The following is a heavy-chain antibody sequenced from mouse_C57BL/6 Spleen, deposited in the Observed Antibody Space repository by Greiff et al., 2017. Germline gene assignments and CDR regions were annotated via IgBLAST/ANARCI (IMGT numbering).Heavy chain of an antibody. CDR3: ASGITTGLFDY. V-gene: IGHV5-4*01. J-gene: IGHJ2*01. D-gene: IGHD1-1*01. CDR1: GFTFSSYA. Sequence: EVHLVESGGGLVKPGGSLKLSCAASGFTFSSYAMSWVRQTPEKRLEWVATISDGGSYTYYPDNVKGRFTISRDNAKNNLYLQMSHLKSEDTAMYYCASGITTGLFDYWGQGTTLTVSS. CDR2: ISDGGSYT.